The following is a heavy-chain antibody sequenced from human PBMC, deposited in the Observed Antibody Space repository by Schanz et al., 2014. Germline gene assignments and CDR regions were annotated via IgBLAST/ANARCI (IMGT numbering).Heavy chain of an antibody. J-gene: IGHJ4*02. V-gene: IGHV3-30*01. CDR3: AKGQITGTTGYFDG. Sequence: VQLVESGGGLVQPGGSLRLSCAASRFTFSNYAMSWVRQAPGKGLEWVAYISNDGSSKYYADSVKGRFTISRDNAKNFLYLQMNSLRPEDTAFYYCAKGQITGTTGYFDGWGQGTLVAVSS. CDR1: RFTFSNYA. D-gene: IGHD1-20*01. CDR2: ISNDGSSK.